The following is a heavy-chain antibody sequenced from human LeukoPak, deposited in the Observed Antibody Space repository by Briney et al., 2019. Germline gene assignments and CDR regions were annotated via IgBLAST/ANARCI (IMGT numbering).Heavy chain of an antibody. CDR1: GFTFSTLP. V-gene: IGHV3-64D*06. CDR3: VNQISGWVY. Sequence: GGSLRLSCSASGFTFSTLPMHWVRQAPGKGLEYVSGSSSNGGSTYYADSAKGRFTISRDNSKNTLYLQVSSLRPEDTAVYYCVNQISGWVYWGQGTLVTVSS. D-gene: IGHD6-19*01. J-gene: IGHJ4*02. CDR2: SSSNGGST.